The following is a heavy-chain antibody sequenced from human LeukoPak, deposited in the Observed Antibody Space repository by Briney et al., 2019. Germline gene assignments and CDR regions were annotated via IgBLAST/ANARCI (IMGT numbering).Heavy chain of an antibody. J-gene: IGHJ4*02. V-gene: IGHV1-18*01. Sequence: ASVKVSCKASGYTFTSYGISWVRQAPGQGLEWMGWINAYNGNTNYAQRLQGRVTMTTDTSTSTAYMELRSLRSDDTAVYYCARDPHVNEGLSPQIDWGQGTLVTVSS. CDR3: ARDPHVNEGLSPQID. CDR1: GYTFTSYG. D-gene: IGHD2/OR15-2a*01. CDR2: INAYNGNT.